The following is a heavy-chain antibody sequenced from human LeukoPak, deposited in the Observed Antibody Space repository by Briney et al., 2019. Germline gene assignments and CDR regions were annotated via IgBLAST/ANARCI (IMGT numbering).Heavy chain of an antibody. CDR1: GFIFSRYW. V-gene: IGHV3-7*01. CDR2: IKQDGSEI. CDR3: VRDKDTYNEFYDY. Sequence: GGSLRLSCAASGFIFSRYWMSWVRQAPGKGPEWVANIKQDGSEIVYVDSVKGRFTISRDNAKNSLYLQMNSLRAEGTALYYCVRDKDTYNEFYDYWGQGTLVTVSS. D-gene: IGHD5-24*01. J-gene: IGHJ4*02.